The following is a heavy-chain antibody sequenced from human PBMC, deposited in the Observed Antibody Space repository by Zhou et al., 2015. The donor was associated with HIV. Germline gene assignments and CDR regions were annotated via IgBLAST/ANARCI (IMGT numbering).Heavy chain of an antibody. J-gene: IGHJ6*02. CDR1: GYTFTSHG. V-gene: IGHV1-18*01. CDR2: ISTYSGNT. D-gene: IGHD5-12*01. Sequence: QVQLVQSGAEVKKPGASVKVSCKTSGYTFTSHGITWVRQAPGQGLEWMGWISTYSGNTNYAQKFQGRVTMTTDTSTSTVYMELRSLRSDDTAVYYCARDHEYSGYDTGDYYYYGMDVWGQGTTVTVSS. CDR3: ARDHEYSGYDTGDYYYYGMDV.